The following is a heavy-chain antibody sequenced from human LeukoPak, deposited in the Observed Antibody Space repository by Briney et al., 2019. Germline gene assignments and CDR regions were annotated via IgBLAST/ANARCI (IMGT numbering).Heavy chain of an antibody. CDR1: GYSFTSYW. J-gene: IGHJ4*02. CDR3: ARRSSSSGVVDY. D-gene: IGHD6-6*01. CDR2: IYPGDSDT. V-gene: IGHV5-51*01. Sequence: GESLQISCKGSGYSFTSYWIGGGRQVPGKGLEWMGIIYPGDSDTRYSPSFQGQVTISADKSISTAYLQWSSLKASDTAMYYCARRSSSSGVVDYWGQGTLVTVSS.